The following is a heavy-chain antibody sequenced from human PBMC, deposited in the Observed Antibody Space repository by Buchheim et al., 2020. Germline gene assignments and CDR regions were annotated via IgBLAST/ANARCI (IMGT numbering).Heavy chain of an antibody. J-gene: IGHJ4*02. CDR1: GYAFSAYG. D-gene: IGHD1-26*01. CDR3: ARWSGSNFLLDYFDY. Sequence: QVQLVQSGAEVKKPGASVKVSCKAFGYAFSAYGISWVRQAPGQGLEWMGLISAYSGDTNYAQKVQGRVTMTTDTSTRTAYMELRSLTSDDTAVYFCARWSGSNFLLDYFDYWGQGTL. V-gene: IGHV1-18*01. CDR2: ISAYSGDT.